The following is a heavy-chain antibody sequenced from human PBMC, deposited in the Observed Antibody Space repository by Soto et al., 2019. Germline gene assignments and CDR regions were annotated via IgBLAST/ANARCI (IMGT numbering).Heavy chain of an antibody. Sequence: PGGSLRLSCAASGFTFSSYAMSCVRQAPGKGLEWVSAISGSGGSTYYADSVKGRFTISRDNSKNTLYLQMNSLRAEDTAVYYCAMEGGYDWNRLFDYGGQGTLVTVSS. CDR3: AMEGGYDWNRLFDY. J-gene: IGHJ4*02. V-gene: IGHV3-23*01. CDR2: ISGSGGST. CDR1: GFTFSSYA. D-gene: IGHD1-20*01.